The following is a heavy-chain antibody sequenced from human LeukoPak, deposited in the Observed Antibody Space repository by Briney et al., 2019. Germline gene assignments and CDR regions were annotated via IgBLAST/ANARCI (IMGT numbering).Heavy chain of an antibody. J-gene: IGHJ4*02. CDR2: IKNGGTT. CDR1: GFTFSNAW. CDR3: TTVSHFYL. Sequence: GGSPRLSCAASGFTFSNAWLSWVRQAPGKGLEWVGRIKNGGTTDYAAPVEGRFTISRDDSKATLYLQMNSLKTEDTAIYYCTTVSHFYLGGQGTLVTVSS. V-gene: IGHV3-15*01. D-gene: IGHD2/OR15-2a*01.